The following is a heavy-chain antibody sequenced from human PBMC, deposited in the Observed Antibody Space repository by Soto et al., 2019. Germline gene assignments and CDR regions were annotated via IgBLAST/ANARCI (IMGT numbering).Heavy chain of an antibody. CDR3: AKDDWNYRGAFDI. D-gene: IGHD1-7*01. CDR1: GFTFSSYA. V-gene: IGHV3-23*01. CDR2: ISGSGGST. J-gene: IGHJ3*02. Sequence: GGSLRLSCATSGFTFSSYAMSWVRQAPGKGLEWVSAISGSGGSTYYADSVKGRFTISRDNSKNTLYLQMNSLRAEDTAVYYCAKDDWNYRGAFDIWGQGTMVTVSS.